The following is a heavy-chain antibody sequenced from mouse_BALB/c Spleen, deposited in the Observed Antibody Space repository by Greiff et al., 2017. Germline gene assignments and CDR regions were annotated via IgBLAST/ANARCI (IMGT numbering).Heavy chain of an antibody. CDR2: ISSGGSYT. J-gene: IGHJ4*01. V-gene: IGHV5-6-4*01. CDR1: GFTFSSYT. Sequence: EVQGVESGGGLVKPGGSLKLSCAASGFTFSSYTMSWVRQTPEKRLEWVATISSGGSYTYYPDSVKGRFTISRDNAKNTLYLQMSSLKSEDTAMYYCTREGGIHETGAMDNRGQGNSVTVSS. CDR3: TREGGIHETGAMDN.